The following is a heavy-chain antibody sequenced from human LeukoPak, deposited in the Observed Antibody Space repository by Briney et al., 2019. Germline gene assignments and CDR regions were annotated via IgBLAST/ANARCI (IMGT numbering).Heavy chain of an antibody. D-gene: IGHD2-15*01. CDR2: VSFSGAT. J-gene: IGHJ5*02. V-gene: IGHV4-39*01. Sequence: NPSETLSLTCTVSGGSITSSNNFWAWIRQPPGKGLEWIGYVSFSGATYYNPSLRSRVTISVDTSKNQFSLKVSSLTAADTGVYYCARHQGYSSWFDPWGQGTLVTVSS. CDR3: ARHQGYSSWFDP. CDR1: GGSITSSNNF.